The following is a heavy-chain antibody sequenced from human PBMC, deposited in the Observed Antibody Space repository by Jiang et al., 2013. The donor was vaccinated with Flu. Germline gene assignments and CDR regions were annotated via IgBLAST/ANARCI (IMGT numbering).Heavy chain of an antibody. D-gene: IGHD2-21*01. CDR3: AREADCGAVCGHL. V-gene: IGHV1-2*02. J-gene: IGHJ5*02. CDR2: INPSIGAT. Sequence: SGAEVKKPGASVKVSCKASGYTFTGYYLHWVRQAPGHGLEWMGWINPSIGATTYAQKFQGRVTITRDTSISTAYMEVSSLRSDDTAIYYCAREADCGAVCGHLWGQGTLVIVSA. CDR1: GYTFTGYY.